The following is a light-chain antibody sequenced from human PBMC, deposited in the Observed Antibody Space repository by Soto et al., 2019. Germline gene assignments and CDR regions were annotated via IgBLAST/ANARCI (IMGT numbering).Light chain of an antibody. Sequence: EIMVTQSPGTLSLSPGEGATLSCRASQSVSSNYLAWYQQKPGQAPRLLIYGASNRATGIPDRFSGSGSGTDFTLTISRLEPEDFAVYYCQQFSSYPLTFGGGTKVDI. V-gene: IGKV3-20*01. CDR1: QSVSSNY. CDR3: QQFSSYPLT. J-gene: IGKJ4*01. CDR2: GAS.